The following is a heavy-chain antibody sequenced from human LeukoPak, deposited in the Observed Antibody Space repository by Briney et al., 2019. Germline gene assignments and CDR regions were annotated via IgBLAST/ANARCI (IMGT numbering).Heavy chain of an antibody. CDR2: ISYDGSNK. CDR3: AKDRDSSSWYQSSDWFDP. D-gene: IGHD6-13*01. Sequence: GGSLRLSCAASGFTFSSYGMHWVRQAPGKGLEWVAVISYDGSNKCYADSVKGRFTISRDNSKNTLYLQMNSLRAEDTAVYYCAKDRDSSSWYQSSDWFDPWGQGTLVTVSS. J-gene: IGHJ5*02. V-gene: IGHV3-30*18. CDR1: GFTFSSYG.